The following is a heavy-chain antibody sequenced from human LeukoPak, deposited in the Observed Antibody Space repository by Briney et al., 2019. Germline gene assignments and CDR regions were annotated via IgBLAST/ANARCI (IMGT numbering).Heavy chain of an antibody. Sequence: PGGSLRLSCAASGFTFSSYWMHWVRQAPGKGLVWVSRINSDGSSTSYADSVKGRFTISRDNAKNTLYLQMNSLRAEDTAVYYCARFTYGDYSAPGFGYWGQGTLVTVSS. J-gene: IGHJ4*02. V-gene: IGHV3-74*01. D-gene: IGHD4-17*01. CDR1: GFTFSSYW. CDR3: ARFTYGDYSAPGFGY. CDR2: INSDGSST.